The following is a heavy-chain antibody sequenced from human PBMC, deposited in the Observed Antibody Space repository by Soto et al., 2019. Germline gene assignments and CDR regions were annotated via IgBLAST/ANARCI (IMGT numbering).Heavy chain of an antibody. J-gene: IGHJ4*02. Sequence: GGSLRLSCAASGFTFSSYAMSWVRQAPGKGLEWVSYISSSSSNTNYADSVKGRFTISRDSAKNSLYLQMNSLRAEDTAVYYCARDRLGGYYYDTSGPNWGQGTLVTVSS. D-gene: IGHD3-22*01. CDR1: GFTFSSYA. CDR3: ARDRLGGYYYDTSGPN. CDR2: ISSSSSNT. V-gene: IGHV3-48*04.